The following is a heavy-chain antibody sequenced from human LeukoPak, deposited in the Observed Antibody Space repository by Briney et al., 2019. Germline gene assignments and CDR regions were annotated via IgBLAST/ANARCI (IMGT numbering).Heavy chain of an antibody. CDR2: IRYDGSNK. CDR1: GFTFSSYG. D-gene: IGHD3-22*01. Sequence: PGGSLRLSCAASGFTFSSYGMHWVRQAPGKGLEWVAFIRYDGSNKYYADSVKGRFTISRDNSKNTLYLQMNSLRAEDTAVYYCAKGGKYYYDSSGYLIDYWGQGTLVTVSS. J-gene: IGHJ4*02. CDR3: AKGGKYYYDSSGYLIDY. V-gene: IGHV3-30*02.